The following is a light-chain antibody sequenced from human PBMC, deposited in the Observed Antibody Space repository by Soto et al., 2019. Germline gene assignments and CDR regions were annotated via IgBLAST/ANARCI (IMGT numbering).Light chain of an antibody. CDR3: QQAISFPIT. J-gene: IGKJ5*01. CDR1: QNINTY. Sequence: EIVLTQSPATLSLSPGESATLSCRASQNINTYLAWYQQKPGQPPRLLMFDASNRASGTPARFSGTGSGTDFTLTISSLQPEDFATYYCQQAISFPITFGQGTRLEIK. CDR2: DAS. V-gene: IGKV3-11*01.